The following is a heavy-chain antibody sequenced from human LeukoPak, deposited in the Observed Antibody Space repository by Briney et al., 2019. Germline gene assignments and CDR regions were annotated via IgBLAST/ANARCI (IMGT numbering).Heavy chain of an antibody. CDR2: IIPFFGTA. V-gene: IGHV1-69*05. Sequence: SVKVSCKASGGTFSSYAISWVRRGPGQGLEWVGGIIPFFGTANYAQKFQGRVTITTDESTSTAYMELSSLRSEDTAVYYCARQNWGNFDYWGQGTLVTVSS. J-gene: IGHJ4*02. CDR3: ARQNWGNFDY. CDR1: GGTFSSYA. D-gene: IGHD7-27*01.